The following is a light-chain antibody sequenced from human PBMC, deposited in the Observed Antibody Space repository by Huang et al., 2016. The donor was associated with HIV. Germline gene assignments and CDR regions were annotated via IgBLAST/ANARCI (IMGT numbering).Light chain of an antibody. CDR2: YAS. Sequence: EIMLTQSPDFQSVTPKEKVTITCRASQSISSGLHWYQQKPDQSPRLLIKYASQSIAGVPSRFSGSGSGTDVTLTINTLEAEDAATYYCHQSSSPLTFGPGTKVDIK. CDR3: HQSSSPLT. J-gene: IGKJ3*01. V-gene: IGKV6-21*02. CDR1: QSISSG.